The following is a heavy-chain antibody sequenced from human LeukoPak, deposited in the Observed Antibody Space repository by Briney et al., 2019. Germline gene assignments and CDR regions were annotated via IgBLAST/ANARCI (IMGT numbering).Heavy chain of an antibody. D-gene: IGHD1-7*01. CDR3: ARDDPGLENYRNGMDV. CDR1: GGTFSSYA. J-gene: IGHJ6*02. Sequence: GASVKVSCKASGGTFSSYAISWVRQAPGQGLEWMGRIIPILGIANYAQKFQGRVTITADKATKTAYMALNSLRSEDTAVYYCARDDPGLENYRNGMDVWGQGTTVTVSS. CDR2: IIPILGIA. V-gene: IGHV1-69*04.